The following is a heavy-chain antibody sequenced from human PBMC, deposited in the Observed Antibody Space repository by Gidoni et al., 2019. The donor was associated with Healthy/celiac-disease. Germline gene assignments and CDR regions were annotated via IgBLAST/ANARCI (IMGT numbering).Heavy chain of an antibody. V-gene: IGHV3-21*01. CDR2: IRSSSSYI. D-gene: IGHD2-15*01. CDR3: ARKGVVVVAATWNYYGMDV. CDR1: GFTFRSYS. J-gene: IGHJ6*02. Sequence: EVQLVASGGGLVKPGGSLRLSCAASGFTFRSYSMNWVRQAPGKGLEWVSSIRSSSSYIYYADSVKGRFTISRDNAKNSLYLQMNSLRAEDTAVYYCARKGVVVVAATWNYYGMDVWGQGTTVTVSS.